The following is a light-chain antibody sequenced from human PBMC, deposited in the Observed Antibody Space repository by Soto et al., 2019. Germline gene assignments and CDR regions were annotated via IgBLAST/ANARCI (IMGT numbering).Light chain of an antibody. J-gene: IGKJ2*01. V-gene: IGKV1-39*01. Sequence: DIQMTQSPSSLSASVGDRVTFTCRASQNIDNYLNWYRQRPGRVPDLLIWAASRLHSGVPSRFSGRVSGSDFTLTVTSLQPEDFETYFCQQNYRTPYTFGPGTNLEI. CDR3: QQNYRTPYT. CDR2: AAS. CDR1: QNIDNY.